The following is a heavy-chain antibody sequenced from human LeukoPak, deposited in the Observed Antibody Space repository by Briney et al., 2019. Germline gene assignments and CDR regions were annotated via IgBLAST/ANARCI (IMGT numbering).Heavy chain of an antibody. J-gene: IGHJ4*02. CDR3: ARGEFWSGYYGY. Sequence: GGALRLSCAASGFTFRSYSMNWVRQAPGKGLEWVAYISSSSSTIYYADAVKGRFTISRDTAKNSLYLHMNSLRAEDTAVYYCARGEFWSGYYGYWGQGTLVTVSS. V-gene: IGHV3-48*04. CDR1: GFTFRSYS. D-gene: IGHD3-3*01. CDR2: ISSSSSTI.